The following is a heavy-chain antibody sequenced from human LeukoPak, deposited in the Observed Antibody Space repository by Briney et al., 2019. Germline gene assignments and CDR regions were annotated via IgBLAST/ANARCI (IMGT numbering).Heavy chain of an antibody. Sequence: PSETLPVTCTVSGGSISSSSYYWGCIRQPPGKGLEWIGSIYYSGSTYYNPSLKSRVTISVDTSKHQFSLKLSSVTAADTAVYYCARPESYYYGSGSHPNWFDPWGQPSVLGDSS. CDR1: GGSISSSSYY. CDR3: ARPESYYYGSGSHPNWFDP. CDR2: IYYSGST. J-gene: IGHJ5*02. D-gene: IGHD3-10*01. V-gene: IGHV4-39*01.